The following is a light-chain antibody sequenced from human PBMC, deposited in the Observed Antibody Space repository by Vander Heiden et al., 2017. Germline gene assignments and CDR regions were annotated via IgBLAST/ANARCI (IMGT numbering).Light chain of an antibody. CDR3: NSRDSSGNHP. Sequence: SSELTQDPAVAVALGQPVRISCQGDSLRSYYSSWYPQKPGQAPVLVIYGKNTRPSGIPDRFSGSSSGNTASLTITGAQAEDEADYYCNSRDSSGNHPFGGGTKLTVL. CDR1: SLRSYY. V-gene: IGLV3-19*01. J-gene: IGLJ2*01. CDR2: GKN.